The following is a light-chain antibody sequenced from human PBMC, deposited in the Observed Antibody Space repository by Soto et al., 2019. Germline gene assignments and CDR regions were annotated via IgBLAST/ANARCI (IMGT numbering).Light chain of an antibody. CDR1: SSNIGVNT. Sequence: QSVLTQPPSASGTPGQRVTISCSGSSSNIGVNTVHWYQQLPGTAPKLFIYSNNQRPSGVPARFSGSKSGTSDSLAISGLQSEDEADYYCAAWDDRLNGVVFGGGSKLTVL. J-gene: IGLJ2*01. CDR2: SNN. CDR3: AAWDDRLNGVV. V-gene: IGLV1-44*01.